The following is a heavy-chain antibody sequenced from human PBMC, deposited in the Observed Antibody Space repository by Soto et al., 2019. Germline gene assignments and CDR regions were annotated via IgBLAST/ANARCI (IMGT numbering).Heavy chain of an antibody. V-gene: IGHV1-8*01. D-gene: IGHD4-17*01. CDR2: MNPNSGDT. CDR3: ARAHDSGDVDY. J-gene: IGHJ4*02. CDR1: GYTFTSYD. Sequence: ASVKVSCKSSGYTFTSYDINWVRQAAGQGLEWMGWMNPNSGDTGYAQKFQGRVTLTRSTSISTAYMELSSLTSDDTAVYYCARAHDSGDVDYWGQGTLVTSPQ.